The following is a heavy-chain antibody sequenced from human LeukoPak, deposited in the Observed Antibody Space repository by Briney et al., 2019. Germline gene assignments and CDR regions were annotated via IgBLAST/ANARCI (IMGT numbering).Heavy chain of an antibody. CDR1: GFTFSSYA. Sequence: GGSLRPSCAASGFTFSSYAMHWVRQAPGKGLEWVAVISYDGSNKYYADSVKGRFTISRDNSKNTLYLQMNSLRAEDTAVYYCARNGEYSSGRGYYFDYWGQGTLVTVSS. D-gene: IGHD6-19*01. CDR3: ARNGEYSSGRGYYFDY. V-gene: IGHV3-30-3*01. CDR2: ISYDGSNK. J-gene: IGHJ4*02.